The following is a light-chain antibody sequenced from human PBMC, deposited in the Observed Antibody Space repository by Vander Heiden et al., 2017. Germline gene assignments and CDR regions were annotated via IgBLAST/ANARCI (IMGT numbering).Light chain of an antibody. CDR2: DND. V-gene: IGLV1-51*01. Sequence: QSMFTQPPSVSAAPGPQVTISCSGSSSNVGNNYVSWYQQLPGTAPKLLIHDNDKRPSGIPDRFSGFKSGTSATLAITGLQTGDEADYYCGTWDRSLSAFYVFGPGTKVTVL. J-gene: IGLJ1*01. CDR3: GTWDRSLSAFYV. CDR1: SSNVGNNY.